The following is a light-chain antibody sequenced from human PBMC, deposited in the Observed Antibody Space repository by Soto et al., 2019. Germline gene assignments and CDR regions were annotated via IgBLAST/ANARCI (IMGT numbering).Light chain of an antibody. J-gene: IGKJ1*01. CDR2: GVS. Sequence: DIQMTQSPSTLSASVGDRVTITCRASQSISTSLAWYQQKPGKATNLLISGVSSLESGVPSRFSGSGSGTEFTLTISYLQPDDFASYYCQQYYTYSTFGQGTKVEIK. CDR1: QSISTS. V-gene: IGKV1-5*01. CDR3: QQYYTYST.